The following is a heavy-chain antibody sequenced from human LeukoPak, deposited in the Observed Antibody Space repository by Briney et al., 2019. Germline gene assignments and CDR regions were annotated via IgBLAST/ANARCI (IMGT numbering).Heavy chain of an antibody. CDR3: ARNDIVVVPAATPRGAFDI. CDR2: IYTSGST. CDR1: GGSISSYY. V-gene: IGHV4-4*07. J-gene: IGHJ3*02. D-gene: IGHD2-2*01. Sequence: SETLSLTCTVSGGSISSYYWSWIRQPAGKGLEWIGRIYTSGSTNYNPSLKSRVTMSVDTSRNQFSLKLSSVTAADTAVYYCARNDIVVVPAATPRGAFDIWGQGTMVTVSS.